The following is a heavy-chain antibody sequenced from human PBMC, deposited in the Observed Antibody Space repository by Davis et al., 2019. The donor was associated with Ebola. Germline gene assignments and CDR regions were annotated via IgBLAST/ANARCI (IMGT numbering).Heavy chain of an antibody. D-gene: IGHD3-10*01. CDR2: INAGNGNT. J-gene: IGHJ6*02. V-gene: IGHV1-3*01. Sequence: AASVKVSCKASGYTFTSYAMHWVRQASGQRLEWMGWINAGNGNTKYSQKFQGRVTITRDTSASTAYMELSSLRSEDTAVYYCAGSIWFGESHYYGMDVWGQGITVTVSS. CDR3: AGSIWFGESHYYGMDV. CDR1: GYTFTSYA.